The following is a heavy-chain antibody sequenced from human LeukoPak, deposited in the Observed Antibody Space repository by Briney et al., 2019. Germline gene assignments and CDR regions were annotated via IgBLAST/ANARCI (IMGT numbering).Heavy chain of an antibody. D-gene: IGHD5-12*01. V-gene: IGHV1-2*02. Sequence: ASVKVSCKASGYSFTCFYMHWVRQAPGQGLEWMGWINPHSGGTNYAQNFQGRVTMTRDTSISTAYMDLSRLRSDDTAVYYCATARDIPTTISVGGFDYWGQGTLVTVSS. J-gene: IGHJ4*02. CDR3: ATARDIPTTISVGGFDY. CDR2: INPHSGGT. CDR1: GYSFTCFY.